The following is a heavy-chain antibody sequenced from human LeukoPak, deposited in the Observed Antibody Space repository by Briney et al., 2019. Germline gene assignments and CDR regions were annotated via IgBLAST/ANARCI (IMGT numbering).Heavy chain of an antibody. CDR1: GFTFSSYS. D-gene: IGHD6-13*01. CDR3: ARFGRIAAAGTRDY. J-gene: IGHJ4*02. V-gene: IGHV3-48*04. Sequence: GGSLRLSCAASGFTFSSYSMNWVRQAPGKGLEWVAYISSSSSTIYYADSVKGRFTISRDNAKNSLYLQMNSLRAEDTAVYYCARFGRIAAAGTRDYWGQGTLVTVSS. CDR2: ISSSSSTI.